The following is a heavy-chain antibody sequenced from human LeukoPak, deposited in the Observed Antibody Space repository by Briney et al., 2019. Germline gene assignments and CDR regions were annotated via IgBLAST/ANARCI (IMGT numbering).Heavy chain of an antibody. J-gene: IGHJ5*02. CDR3: ARDIANYDFWSGYYHRSWFDP. V-gene: IGHV1-18*01. Sequence: GASVKVSCKASGYTFTSYGISWVRQAPGQGLEWMGWISAYNGNTNYAQKLQGRVTMTTDTSTSTAYMELRSLRSDDTAVYYCARDIANYDFWSGYYHRSWFDPWGQGTLVTVSS. CDR1: GYTFTSYG. CDR2: ISAYNGNT. D-gene: IGHD3-3*01.